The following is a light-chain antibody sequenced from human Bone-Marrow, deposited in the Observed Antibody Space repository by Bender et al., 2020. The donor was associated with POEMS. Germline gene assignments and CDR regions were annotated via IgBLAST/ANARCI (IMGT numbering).Light chain of an antibody. J-gene: IGLJ3*02. CDR3: FSYRSDSILV. V-gene: IGLV2-14*02. Sequence: QSALTQPASVSGSPGQSITISCAGTSSDVGSYDLVSWYHQHPGKAPKLIIYDVTHRPSGVSSRFSGSKSGNTASLTISGLQADDAGDYYCFSYRSDSILVFGGGTRLTVL. CDR1: SSDVGSYDL. CDR2: DVT.